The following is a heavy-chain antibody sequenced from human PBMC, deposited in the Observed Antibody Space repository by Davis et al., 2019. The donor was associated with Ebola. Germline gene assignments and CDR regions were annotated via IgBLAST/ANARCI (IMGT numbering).Heavy chain of an antibody. CDR1: GYTFTSYA. J-gene: IGHJ4*02. V-gene: IGHV1-3*01. Sequence: AASVKVSCKASGYTFTSYAMHWVRQAPGQRLEWMGWVHGGNGNTKYSQRFQGRVTITTDTSASTVYLDLTSLRSEDTAVFYCARASFGYNSGWYADYWGPGSLVTVSS. CDR3: ARASFGYNSGWYADY. CDR2: VHGGNGNT. D-gene: IGHD6-19*01.